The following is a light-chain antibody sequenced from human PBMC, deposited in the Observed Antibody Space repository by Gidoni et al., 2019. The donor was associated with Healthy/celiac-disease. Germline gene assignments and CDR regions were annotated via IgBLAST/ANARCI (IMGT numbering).Light chain of an antibody. J-gene: IGLJ2*01. CDR1: RSNIGAGYE. V-gene: IGLV1-40*01. CDR2: GNS. CDR3: QSYDSSLSVL. Sequence: QSVLTKPPSVSGAPGQRVTIPCTGSRSNIGAGYEVHWYQQRPGPAPKLLIYGNSNRPSGVPDRFSGSKSGTSASLAITGLQAEDEADYYCQSYDSSLSVLFGGGTKLTVL.